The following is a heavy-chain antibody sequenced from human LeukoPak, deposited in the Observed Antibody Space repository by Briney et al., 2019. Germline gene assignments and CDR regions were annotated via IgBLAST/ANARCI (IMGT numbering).Heavy chain of an antibody. V-gene: IGHV3-66*01. D-gene: IGHD1-26*01. J-gene: IGHJ4*02. CDR3: AKGIVGATSRGGYYFDY. Sequence: PGGSLRLSCTASGFTVNSNYMSWVRQAPGKGLEWVSVVYSGDRTYYADSVKGRFTISRDNSKNTLYLQMNSLRAEDTAVYYCAKGIVGATSRGGYYFDYWGQGTLVTVSS. CDR1: GFTVNSNY. CDR2: VYSGDRT.